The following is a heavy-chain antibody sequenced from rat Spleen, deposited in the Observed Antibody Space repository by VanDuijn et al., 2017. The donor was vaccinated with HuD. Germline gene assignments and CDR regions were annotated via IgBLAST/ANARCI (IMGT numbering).Heavy chain of an antibody. V-gene: IGHV5-25*01. D-gene: IGHD1-5*01. Sequence: EVQVVESGGGLVQPGRSMKLSCAASGFTFSNFGMAWVRQAPRKGLEWVAYISTGGGNTYYRDSVKGRFTISRDNAKSTLYLQMDSLRSEDTATYYCARGGRYNYVMDAWGQGASVTVSS. CDR1: GFTFSNFG. J-gene: IGHJ4*01. CDR3: ARGGRYNYVMDA. CDR2: ISTGGGNT.